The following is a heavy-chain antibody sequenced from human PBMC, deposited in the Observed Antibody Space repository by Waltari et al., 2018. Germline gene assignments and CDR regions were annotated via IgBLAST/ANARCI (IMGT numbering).Heavy chain of an antibody. V-gene: IGHV3-23*01. J-gene: IGHJ4*02. CDR1: GFTFSNCV. CDR2: ITGSGGNT. D-gene: IGHD2-21*02. CDR3: ASGTADFSGDFEGY. Sequence: EVQLLESGGRLVQPGESLTPSCAAPGFTFSNCVMGWVRQAPGQGLDWVESITGSGGNTYYADSVKGRFAISRDNSKSILYLRMSSLRADDTAVYYCASGTADFSGDFEGYWGQGSLVTVSS.